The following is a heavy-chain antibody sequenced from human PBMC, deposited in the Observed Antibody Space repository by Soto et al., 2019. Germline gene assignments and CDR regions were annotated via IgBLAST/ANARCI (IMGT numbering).Heavy chain of an antibody. V-gene: IGHV3-23*01. D-gene: IGHD2-8*01. J-gene: IGHJ3*01. CDR2: ISPNGDST. CDR1: GFTFNNYA. Sequence: GGSLRLSCAASGFTFNNYAMNWVRQAPGRGLEWVSIISPNGDSTYYADSVRGRFTISRDNSQNTVFLQMNSLRAEDTAIYFCAKVRLTDYLRYAPHLWGQGTLVTVSS. CDR3: AKVRLTDYLRYAPHL.